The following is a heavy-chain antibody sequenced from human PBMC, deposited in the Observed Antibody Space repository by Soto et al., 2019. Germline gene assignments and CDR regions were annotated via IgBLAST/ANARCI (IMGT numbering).Heavy chain of an antibody. CDR1: GFTFSSYG. Sequence: PGGSLRLSCAASGFTFSSYGMHWVRQAPGKGLEWVAAISYDGTNKNYADSVKGRFTISRDNSKNTLYLQMDSLRAEDTAVYYCASFPSSGWSDWGQGTLVTVSS. V-gene: IGHV3-30*03. J-gene: IGHJ4*02. D-gene: IGHD6-19*01. CDR3: ASFPSSGWSD. CDR2: ISYDGTNK.